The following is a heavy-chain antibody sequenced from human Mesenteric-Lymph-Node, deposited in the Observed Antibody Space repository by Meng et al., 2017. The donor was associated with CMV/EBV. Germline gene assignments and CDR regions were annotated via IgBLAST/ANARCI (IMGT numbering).Heavy chain of an antibody. CDR2: IYPSDSDT. J-gene: IGHJ4*02. Sequence: KVSCKGSGFTFATYWIGWVRQMPGKGLEWMGIIYPSDSDTRYSPSFQGQVSISADKSIDTAYLQWSSLKTSDTAMYYCARRGNPSSSRWTSFDYWGQGTLVTVSS. CDR3: ARRGNPSSSRWTSFDY. D-gene: IGHD6-19*01. CDR1: GFTFATYW. V-gene: IGHV5-51*01.